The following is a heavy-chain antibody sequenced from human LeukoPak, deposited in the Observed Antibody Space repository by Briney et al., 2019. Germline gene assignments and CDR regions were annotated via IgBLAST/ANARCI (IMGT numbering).Heavy chain of an antibody. CDR3: ARRSGSLDAFDI. V-gene: IGHV4-34*01. D-gene: IGHD3-10*01. CDR1: GGSFSGYY. CDR2: INHSGST. Sequence: SETLSLTCAVYGGSFSGYYWSWIRQPPGKGLEWIGEINHSGSTNYNPSLKSRVTISVDTSKNQFSLKLSSVTAADTAVYYCARRSGSLDAFDIWGQGTMVTVSS. J-gene: IGHJ3*02.